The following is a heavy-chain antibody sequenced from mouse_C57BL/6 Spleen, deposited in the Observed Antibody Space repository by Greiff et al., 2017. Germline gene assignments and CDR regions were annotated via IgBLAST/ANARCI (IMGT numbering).Heavy chain of an antibody. CDR2: IDPSDSYT. J-gene: IGHJ1*03. D-gene: IGHD2-2*01. V-gene: IGHV1-69*01. CDR1: GYTFTSYW. CDR3: ARRDYGDDGLGGYFDV. Sequence: VQLQQPGAELVMPGASVKLSCKASGYTFTSYWMHWVKQRPGQGLEWIGEIDPSDSYTNYNQKFKGKSTLTVDKSSSTAYMQLSSLTSEDSAVYYCARRDYGDDGLGGYFDVWGTGTTVTVSA.